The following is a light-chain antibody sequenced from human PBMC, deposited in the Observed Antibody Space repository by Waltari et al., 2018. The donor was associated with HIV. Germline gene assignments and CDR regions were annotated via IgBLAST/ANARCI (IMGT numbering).Light chain of an antibody. V-gene: IGKV1-39*01. Sequence: DIEMTQSPSSLSASVGDRVAITCRASQNINSYLNWYQVTPGKAPKLLIFAASNLHSGVPSRFSGNESATDFTLTVSSLQPEDFATYFCHQTYSLPHTFGQGTRLEI. CDR1: QNINSY. CDR3: HQTYSLPHT. CDR2: AAS. J-gene: IGKJ5*01.